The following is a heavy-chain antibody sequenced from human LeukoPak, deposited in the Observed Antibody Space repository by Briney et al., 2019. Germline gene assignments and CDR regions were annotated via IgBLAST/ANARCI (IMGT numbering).Heavy chain of an antibody. J-gene: IGHJ4*02. CDR1: GYTFTGYH. V-gene: IGHV1-2*02. Sequence: GASVKVSCKASGYTFTGYHMHWVRQAPGQGLEWMGWINPNSGDTNYAQKFQGRVTVTRDTSISTAYMELSRLRSDDTAVYYCARVGSSGWYVHPTLDYWGQGTLVTVSS. CDR2: INPNSGDT. CDR3: ARVGSSGWYVHPTLDY. D-gene: IGHD6-19*01.